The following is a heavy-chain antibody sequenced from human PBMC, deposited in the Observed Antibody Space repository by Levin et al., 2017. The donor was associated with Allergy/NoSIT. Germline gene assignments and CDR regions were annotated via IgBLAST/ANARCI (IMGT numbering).Heavy chain of an antibody. CDR2: INHSGST. J-gene: IGHJ4*02. CDR3: ARVKYSSSGCDY. D-gene: IGHD6-13*01. CDR1: GGSFSGYY. Sequence: PSETLSLTCAVYGGSFSGYYWSWIRQPPGKGLEWIGEINHSGSTNYNPSLKSRVTISVDTSKNQFSLKLSSVTAADTAVYYCARVKYSSSGCDYWGQGTLVTVSS. V-gene: IGHV4-34*01.